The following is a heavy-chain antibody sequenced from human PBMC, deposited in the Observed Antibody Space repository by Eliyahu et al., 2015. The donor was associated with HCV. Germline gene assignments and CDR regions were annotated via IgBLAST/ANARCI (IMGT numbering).Heavy chain of an antibody. CDR3: ARDDHFETGLIDY. Sequence: QVQLVESGGGVVQPGRSLRLSCAASGFTFSSYGMHWVRQAPGKGLEWGAGLWDGGSKKYYADSVKGRFTISRDNSKNTLYLQMNSLRAEDTAVYYCARDDHFETGLIDYWGQGTLVTVSS. J-gene: IGHJ4*02. D-gene: IGHD1-14*01. CDR1: GFTFSSYG. CDR2: LWDGGSKK. V-gene: IGHV3-33*01.